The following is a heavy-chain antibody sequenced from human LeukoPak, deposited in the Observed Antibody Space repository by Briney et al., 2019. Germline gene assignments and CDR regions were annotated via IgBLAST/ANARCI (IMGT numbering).Heavy chain of an antibody. J-gene: IGHJ5*02. V-gene: IGHV1-2*04. D-gene: IGHD6-13*01. Sequence: GASVKVSGKASGYTFTGYYMHWVRQAPGQGLEWMGWINPNSGGTNYAQKFQGWVTMTRDTSISTAYMELSRLRSDDTAVYYCARGDSSSWGWFDPWGQGTLVTVSS. CDR2: INPNSGGT. CDR1: GYTFTGYY. CDR3: ARGDSSSWGWFDP.